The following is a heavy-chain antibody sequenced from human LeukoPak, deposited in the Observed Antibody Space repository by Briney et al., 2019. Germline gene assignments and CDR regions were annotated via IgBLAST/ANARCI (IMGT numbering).Heavy chain of an antibody. Sequence: GGSLRLSCAASRFTVSSNYMSWVRQAPGKGLEWVSVIYSGGSTYYADSVKGRFTISRDNAKNSLYLQMNSLRAEDTAVYYCAELGITMIGGVWGKGTTVTISS. D-gene: IGHD3-10*02. V-gene: IGHV3-66*01. CDR1: RFTVSSNY. J-gene: IGHJ6*04. CDR3: AELGITMIGGV. CDR2: IYSGGST.